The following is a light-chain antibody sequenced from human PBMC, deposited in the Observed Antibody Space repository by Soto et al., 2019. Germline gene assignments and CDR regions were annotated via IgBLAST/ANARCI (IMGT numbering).Light chain of an antibody. CDR2: AAS. Sequence: DVHLTQSPSSLSASVGDRVTITCQASQDISTDLTWYQQEPGKAPKVLVYAASKLKTGVPSRFSGSGSETHFTLTINSLRPEDFATYYCQHYFNFPFTFGPGTKVDV. CDR1: QDISTD. CDR3: QHYFNFPFT. J-gene: IGKJ3*01. V-gene: IGKV1-33*01.